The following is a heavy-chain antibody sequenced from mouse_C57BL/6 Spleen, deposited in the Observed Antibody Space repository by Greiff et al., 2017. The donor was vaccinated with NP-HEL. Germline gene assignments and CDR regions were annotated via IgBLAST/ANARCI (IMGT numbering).Heavy chain of an antibody. Sequence: VQLQQSGPELVKPGASVKISCKASGYSFTGYYMNWVKQSPEKSLEWIGEINPSTGGTTYNQKFKAKATLTVDKSSSTAYMQLKSLTSDDSAVYYCARGRVHYFDYWGQGTTLTVSS. CDR3: ARGRVHYFDY. CDR1: GYSFTGYY. V-gene: IGHV1-42*01. CDR2: INPSTGGT. J-gene: IGHJ2*01.